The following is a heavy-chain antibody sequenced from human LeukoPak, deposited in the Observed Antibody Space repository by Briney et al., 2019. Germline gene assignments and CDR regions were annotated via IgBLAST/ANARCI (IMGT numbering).Heavy chain of an antibody. D-gene: IGHD1-26*01. CDR1: GFTFSSYS. V-gene: IGHV3-21*01. CDR3: ARDLARRELYP. CDR2: INSSSSYI. J-gene: IGHJ5*02. Sequence: AGGSLRLSCAASGFTFSSYSMNWVRQAPGKGLEWVSSINSSSSYIYYADSVKGRFTISRDNAKNSLYLQMNSLRAEDTAVYYCARDLARRELYPWGQGTLVTVSS.